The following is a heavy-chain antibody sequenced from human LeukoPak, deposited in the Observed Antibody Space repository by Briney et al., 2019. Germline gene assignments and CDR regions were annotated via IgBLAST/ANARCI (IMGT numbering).Heavy chain of an antibody. CDR1: GFTFSSYA. CDR3: AKDLTITMVPGVPDLR. Sequence: PGGSLRLSCAASGFTFSSYAMTWVRQAPGKGLEWVSTVSGNGGTTFYADSVKGRFTISRDNSKNTMYLQMNSLRAEDTAIYYCAKDLTITMVPGVPDLRWGQGTLVTVSS. V-gene: IGHV3-23*01. D-gene: IGHD3-10*01. CDR2: VSGNGGTT. J-gene: IGHJ4*02.